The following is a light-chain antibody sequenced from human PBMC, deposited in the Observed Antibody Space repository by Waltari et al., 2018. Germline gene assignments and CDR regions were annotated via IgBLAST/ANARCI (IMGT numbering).Light chain of an antibody. CDR2: AAS. V-gene: IGKV1-39*01. Sequence: DIQMTQSPSSLSASIGDRVTITCRVSQSISTFLNWYQQKPGKAPKLLIYAASTLQSGVPSRFSGSGSGTDFTLTISSLQPEDFATYYCQQSYNPLTWTFGQGTKV. J-gene: IGKJ1*01. CDR1: QSISTF. CDR3: QQSYNPLTWT.